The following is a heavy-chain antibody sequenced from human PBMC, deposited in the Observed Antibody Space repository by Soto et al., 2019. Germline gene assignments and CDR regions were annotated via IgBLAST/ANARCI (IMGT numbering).Heavy chain of an antibody. CDR1: GGTFSSYA. CDR2: IIPIFGTA. CDR3: ARKFGGSRYYFDY. J-gene: IGHJ4*02. D-gene: IGHD3-3*01. Sequence: EASVKVSCKASGGTFSSYAISWVRQAPGQGLEWMGGIIPIFGTANYAQKFQGRVTITADKSTSTAYMELSSLRSEDTAVYYCARKFGGSRYYFDYWGQGPLVTVSS. V-gene: IGHV1-69*06.